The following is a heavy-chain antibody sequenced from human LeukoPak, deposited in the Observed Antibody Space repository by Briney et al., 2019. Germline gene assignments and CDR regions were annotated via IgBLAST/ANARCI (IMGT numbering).Heavy chain of an antibody. Sequence: SQTLSLTCTVSGGSISSGGYYWSWIRQHPGKGPEWIGYIYYSGSTYYNPSLKSRVTISVDTSNNQFSLRLTSVTAADTAVYYCARDQVYYYGMDVWGQGTTVTVSS. V-gene: IGHV4-31*03. CDR3: ARDQVYYYGMDV. J-gene: IGHJ6*02. CDR1: GGSISSGGYY. CDR2: IYYSGST.